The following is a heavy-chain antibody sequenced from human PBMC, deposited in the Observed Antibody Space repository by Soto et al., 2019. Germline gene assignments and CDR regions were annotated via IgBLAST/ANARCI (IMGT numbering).Heavy chain of an antibody. D-gene: IGHD3-16*01. CDR3: VREGAETLAFAI. Sequence: QVQVVESGGGVVQPGRSLRLSSAASGFSFSSYAMYWVRQAPGKGLEWVAAISSDGRNKYYADSVKGRFTISRDNSKNTLYLQMSTLRAEDTSVYYCVREGAETLAFAIWGQGTMVTVSS. J-gene: IGHJ3*02. V-gene: IGHV3-30*03. CDR2: ISSDGRNK. CDR1: GFSFSSYA.